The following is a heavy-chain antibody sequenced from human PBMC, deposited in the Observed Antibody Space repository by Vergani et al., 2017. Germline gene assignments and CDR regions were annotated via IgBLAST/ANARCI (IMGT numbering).Heavy chain of an antibody. J-gene: IGHJ5*02. D-gene: IGHD3-10*01. CDR2: MNPNSGNT. CDR1: GYTFTSYD. Sequence: QVQLVPSGAEVKKPGASVKVSCKASGYTFTSYDINWVRQATGQGLEWMGWMNPNSGNTGYAQKFQGRVTMTRNTSISTAYMELSSLRSEYTAVYYCARGRGYYGSGSYYNVGWFDPWGQGTLVTVSS. V-gene: IGHV1-8*01. CDR3: ARGRGYYGSGSYYNVGWFDP.